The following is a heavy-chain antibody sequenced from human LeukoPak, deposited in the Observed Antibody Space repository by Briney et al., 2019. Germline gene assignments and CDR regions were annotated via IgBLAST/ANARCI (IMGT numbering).Heavy chain of an antibody. CDR2: IYTSGST. CDR3: ARSMTRDDAFDI. D-gene: IGHD2/OR15-2a*01. CDR1: GGSISSGSYY. V-gene: IGHV4-61*02. J-gene: IGHJ3*02. Sequence: SSETLSLTFTVSGGSISSGSYYWSWIRQPAGEGLEWIGRIYTSGSTNYNPSLKSRVTISVDTSKNQFSLKLSSVTAADTAVYYCARSMTRDDAFDIWGQGTMVTVSS.